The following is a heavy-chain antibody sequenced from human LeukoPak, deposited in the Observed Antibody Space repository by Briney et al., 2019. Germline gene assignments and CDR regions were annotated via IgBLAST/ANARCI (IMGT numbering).Heavy chain of an antibody. CDR1: GYSFTSYW. CDR2: IYPGDSDT. CDR3: ARRYYYGSGSSYFDY. D-gene: IGHD3-10*01. J-gene: IGHJ4*02. Sequence: GESLKISCKGSGYSFTSYWIGWVRQRPGKGLGWRGIIYPGDSDTRYSPSFQGQVTISAAKSITPAYLQWSSLTASAPAMYYCARRYYYGSGSSYFDYWGQGTLVTVSS. V-gene: IGHV5-51*01.